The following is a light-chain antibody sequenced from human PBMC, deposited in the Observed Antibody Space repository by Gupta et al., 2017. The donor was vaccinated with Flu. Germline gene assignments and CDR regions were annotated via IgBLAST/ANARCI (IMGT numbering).Light chain of an antibody. CDR2: VGF. J-gene: IGKJ4*01. CDR1: HSSLQKNEYNS. V-gene: IGKV2-28*01. Sequence: VTPREPPSISCCSSHSSLQKNEYNSLDWYLQKRGHSPQLLLYVGFTRGSGVAHRFSGSGSCRHFTLKIIRGEAEDVVVFYCRLTLQSPPTFGQRTKVEI. CDR3: RLTLQSPPT.